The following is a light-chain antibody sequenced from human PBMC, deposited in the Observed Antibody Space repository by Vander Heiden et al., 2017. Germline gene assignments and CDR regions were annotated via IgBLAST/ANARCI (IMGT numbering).Light chain of an antibody. CDR3: QQYYSTPRT. CDR2: WAS. J-gene: IGKJ1*01. Sequence: DTVMTQSPDSLAVSLGERATINCKSSQSVLSTSNDENYLAWYQQKPGQPPKLLIYWASTRESGVPDRFSGSGSGTDFTLTISSLQAEDVAVYYCQQYYSTPRTFGQGTKVEIK. CDR1: QSVLSTSNDENY. V-gene: IGKV4-1*01.